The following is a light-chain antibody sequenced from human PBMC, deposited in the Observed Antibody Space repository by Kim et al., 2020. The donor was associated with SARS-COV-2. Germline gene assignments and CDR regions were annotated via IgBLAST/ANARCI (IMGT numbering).Light chain of an antibody. CDR1: KLGDKY. CDR3: QAWDSSTWV. Sequence: VSPGQTARIPCSGEKLGDKYACWYQQKPGQSPVLVIYQDSKRPSGIPERFSGSNSGNTATLTISGTQAMDEADYYCQAWDSSTWVFGRGTQLTVL. J-gene: IGLJ3*02. V-gene: IGLV3-1*01. CDR2: QDS.